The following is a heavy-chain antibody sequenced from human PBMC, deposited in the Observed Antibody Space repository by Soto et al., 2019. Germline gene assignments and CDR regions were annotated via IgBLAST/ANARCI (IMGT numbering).Heavy chain of an antibody. CDR1: GGSISTVGHY. Sequence: SETLSLTCSVSGGSISTVGHYWTWIRQPPGKGLEWIGSIYHTGSTYYSKSLRSRLTMSVDTSKSQFSLRLSSVTAADTAAYYCARATGTLRSRNCDYWGQGSLVTVSS. CDR2: IYHTGST. J-gene: IGHJ4*02. D-gene: IGHD1-1*01. CDR3: ARATGTLRSRNCDY. V-gene: IGHV4-31*03.